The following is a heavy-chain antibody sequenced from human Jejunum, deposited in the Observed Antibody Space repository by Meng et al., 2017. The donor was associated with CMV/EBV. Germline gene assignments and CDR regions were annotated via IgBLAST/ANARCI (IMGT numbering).Heavy chain of an antibody. CDR2: IDPNSGGT. D-gene: IGHD1-26*01. CDR3: ARGSGGWFDP. J-gene: IGHJ5*02. Sequence: WKASGYTVTAYYLHWVRQAPGQGLEWMGWIDPNSGGTNYAQKFQGKFTMTRDTSISTASIEVSSLRSDDTAVYYCARGSGGWFDPWGQGTLVTVSS. CDR1: GYTVTAYY. V-gene: IGHV1-2*02.